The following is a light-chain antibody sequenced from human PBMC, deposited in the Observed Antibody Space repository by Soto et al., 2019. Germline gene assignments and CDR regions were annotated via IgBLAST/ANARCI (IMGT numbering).Light chain of an antibody. V-gene: IGKV3-11*01. CDR1: QSVRTY. CDR2: DAS. Sequence: EIVLTQSPATLSVSPGARATLSCRASQSVRTYVAWYQQKPGQAPRLLIYDASNRATGIPARFSGSGSGTDFTLTISSLEPEDFAVYYCQQRSNWQITFGQGTRLEIK. CDR3: QQRSNWQIT. J-gene: IGKJ5*01.